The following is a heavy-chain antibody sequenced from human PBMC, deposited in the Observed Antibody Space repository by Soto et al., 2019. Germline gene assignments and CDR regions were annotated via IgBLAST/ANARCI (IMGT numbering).Heavy chain of an antibody. CDR2: IVVGSGNT. CDR3: AAARDPHSSGWYHRFDP. CDR1: GFTFTSSA. Sequence: SVKVSCKASGFTFTSSAVQWVRQARGQRLEWIGWIVVGSGNTNYAQKFQERVTITRDMSTSTAYMELSSLRSEDTAVYYCAAARDPHSSGWYHRFDPWGQGTLVTVSS. D-gene: IGHD6-13*01. V-gene: IGHV1-58*01. J-gene: IGHJ5*02.